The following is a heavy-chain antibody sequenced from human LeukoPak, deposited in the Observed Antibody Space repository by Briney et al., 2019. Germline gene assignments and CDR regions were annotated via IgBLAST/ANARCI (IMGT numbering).Heavy chain of an antibody. CDR1: GYSICSGYY. CDR3: ARGGSYSSSCYVTLPVLSYYYMDV. V-gene: IGHV4-38-2*02. J-gene: IGHJ6*03. D-gene: IGHD6-13*01. CDR2: IDYSGST. Sequence: SETLSLTSTVSGYSICSGYYWGWIRQPPGKGLEWIGSIDYSGSTYYNPSLKSPITISADTSTNQISLKLSSVTAAATAVYYCARGGSYSSSCYVTLPVLSYYYMDVWGKGTTVTVSS.